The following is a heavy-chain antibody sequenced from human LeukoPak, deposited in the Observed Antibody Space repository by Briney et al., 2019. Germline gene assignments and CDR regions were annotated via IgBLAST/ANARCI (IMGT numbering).Heavy chain of an antibody. D-gene: IGHD6-13*01. CDR2: ISWDGGST. Sequence: GGSLRLSCAASGFTFDDYAMHWVRQAPGKGLEWVSLISWDGGSTYYADSVKGRFTISRDNSKNSLYLQMNSLRAEDTALYYCAKGGIAAAGHISQLDYWGQGTLVTVSS. J-gene: IGHJ4*02. CDR1: GFTFDDYA. CDR3: AKGGIAAAGHISQLDY. V-gene: IGHV3-43D*03.